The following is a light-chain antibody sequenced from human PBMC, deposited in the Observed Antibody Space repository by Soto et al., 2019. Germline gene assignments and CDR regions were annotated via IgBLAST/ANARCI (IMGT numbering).Light chain of an antibody. V-gene: IGKV3-11*01. Sequence: EIVLTQSPATLSLSPGERATLSCWASQSVNRYLVWYQQKPGQAPRLLMYDASKRATGIPPRFSGSGSGTDFTLTISSLEPEDSAVYYCQQYGSSLITFGQGTRLEIK. J-gene: IGKJ5*01. CDR3: QQYGSSLIT. CDR1: QSVNRY. CDR2: DAS.